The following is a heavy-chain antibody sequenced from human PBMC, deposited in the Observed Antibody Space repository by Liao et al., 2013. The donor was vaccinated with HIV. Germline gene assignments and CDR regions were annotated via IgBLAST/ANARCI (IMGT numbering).Heavy chain of an antibody. CDR3: ARTRAQIIRGSSSPFDY. D-gene: IGHD3-10*01. CDR1: GESLSGFY. J-gene: IGHJ4*02. Sequence: QVQLQQWGAGLLRPSETLSLTCAVYGESLSGFYWSWIRQSPGKGLEWIGEIKHSGSTTHNPSLKSRVTMSVDTSKKQFSLKLSSVTAADTAIYYCARTRAQIIRGSSSPFDYWGQGILVSVS. V-gene: IGHV4-34*02. CDR2: IKHSGST.